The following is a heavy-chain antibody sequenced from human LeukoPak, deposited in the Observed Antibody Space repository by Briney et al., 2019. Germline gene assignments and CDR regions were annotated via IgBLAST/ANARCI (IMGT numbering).Heavy chain of an antibody. J-gene: IGHJ4*02. D-gene: IGHD3-3*01. CDR3: ARAHPATHRLEWVDY. CDR2: ISSSSSYI. V-gene: IGHV3-21*01. Sequence: GGSLRLSCAASGFTFSSYSMNWVRQAPGKGLEWVSSISSSSSYICYADSVKGRFTISRDNAKNSLYLQMNSLRAEDTAVYYCARAHPATHRLEWVDYWGQGTLVTVSS. CDR1: GFTFSSYS.